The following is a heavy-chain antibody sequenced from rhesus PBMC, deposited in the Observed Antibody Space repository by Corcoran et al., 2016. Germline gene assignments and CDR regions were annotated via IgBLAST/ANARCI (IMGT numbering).Heavy chain of an antibody. CDR1: GFIFINHW. CDR2: ISSTGGRT. V-gene: IGHV3S42*01. Sequence: EVQLVESGGGLAKPGGSLRVSCAASGFIFINHWMAGVRQTSEKGLEGSAGISSTGGRTDYADSVKGRVTISRDNSKNTLSLQINGLRIEDTGVYYCARDFNYWSLDVWGRGVLVTVSS. CDR3: ARDFNYWSLDV. D-gene: IGHD3-22*01. J-gene: IGHJ5-2*02.